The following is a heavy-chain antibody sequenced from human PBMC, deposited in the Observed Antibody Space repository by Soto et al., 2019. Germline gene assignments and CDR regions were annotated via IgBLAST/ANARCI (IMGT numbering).Heavy chain of an antibody. D-gene: IGHD5-18*01. CDR1: GFTFSSYW. CDR2: INSDGSST. V-gene: IGHV3-74*01. J-gene: IGHJ6*02. CDR3: ASEGNSYARYYYGMDV. Sequence: GGSLRLSCAASGFTFSSYWMHWVRQAPGKGLVWVSRINSDGSSTSYADSVKGRFTISRDNAKNSLYLQMNSLRAEDTAVYYCASEGNSYARYYYGMDVWGQGTTVTVSS.